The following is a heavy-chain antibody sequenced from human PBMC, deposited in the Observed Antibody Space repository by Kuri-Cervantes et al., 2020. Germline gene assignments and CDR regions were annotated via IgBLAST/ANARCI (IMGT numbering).Heavy chain of an antibody. CDR2: ITSSGSSI. CDR3: ARDSRGRSNWFDP. V-gene: IGHV3-48*03. CDR1: GFTFSSYE. D-gene: IGHD3-16*01. Sequence: GESLKISCAVSGFTFSSYEMNWVRQAPGKGLEWVSHITSSGSSIYYADSVKGRFTISRDNAKNSLSLQMNTLRADDTAVYYCARDSRGRSNWFDPWGQGTLVTVSS. J-gene: IGHJ5*02.